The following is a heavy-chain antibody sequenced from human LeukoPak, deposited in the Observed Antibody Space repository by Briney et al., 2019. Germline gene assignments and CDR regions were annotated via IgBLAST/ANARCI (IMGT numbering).Heavy chain of an antibody. Sequence: ASVKVSCKASGYTFTSYYMHWVRQAPGQGLEWMGIINPSGGSTSYAQKFQGRVTMTRDTSTSTVYMELSSLRSEDTAVYYCARAPFRDGNRVVFPSQFDYWGQGTLVTVSS. CDR2: INPSGGST. V-gene: IGHV1-46*01. CDR3: ARAPFRDGNRVVFPSQFDY. J-gene: IGHJ4*02. D-gene: IGHD3-10*01. CDR1: GYTFTSYY.